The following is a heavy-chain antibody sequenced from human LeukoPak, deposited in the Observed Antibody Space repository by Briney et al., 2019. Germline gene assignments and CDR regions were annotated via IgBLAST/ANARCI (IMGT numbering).Heavy chain of an antibody. CDR3: AKDMRYYVSSGPRWFDP. J-gene: IGHJ5*02. CDR1: GFTFSSYA. CDR2: ISGSGGST. Sequence: GGSLRLSCAASGFTFSSYAMSWVRQAPGKGLEWVSAISGSGGSTYYADSVKGRFTISRDNSKNTLYLQMNSLRAEDTAVYYCAKDMRYYVSSGPRWFDPWGQGTLVTVSS. D-gene: IGHD3-22*01. V-gene: IGHV3-23*01.